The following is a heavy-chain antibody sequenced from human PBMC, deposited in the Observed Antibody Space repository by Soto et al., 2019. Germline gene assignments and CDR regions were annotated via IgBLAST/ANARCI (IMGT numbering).Heavy chain of an antibody. CDR2: ISSSGSTI. CDR3: ARDGLLTVTTYFDY. J-gene: IGHJ4*02. D-gene: IGHD4-17*01. Sequence: EVQLVESGGGLVQPGGSLRLSCAASGFTFSSYEMNWVRQAPGKGLEWVSYISSSGSTIYYADSVKGRFTISRDNAKNSLHLQMNSLRAEDTAVYYCARDGLLTVTTYFDYWGQVTLVTVSS. V-gene: IGHV3-48*03. CDR1: GFTFSSYE.